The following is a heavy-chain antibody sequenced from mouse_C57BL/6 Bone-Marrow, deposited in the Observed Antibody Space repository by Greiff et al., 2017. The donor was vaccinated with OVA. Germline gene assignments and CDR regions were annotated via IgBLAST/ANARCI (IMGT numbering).Heavy chain of an antibody. CDR3: ARAYDYNDGDFDG. V-gene: IGHV1-26*01. Sequence: VQLQQSGPELVKPGASVKISCKASGYAFTDYYMNWVKQSHGKSLEWIGDINPNNGGTSYNQKFKGKATLTVDKSSSTAYMELRSLTSEDSAVYDCARAYDYNDGDFDGWGTGTTVTVSS. D-gene: IGHD2-4*01. CDR1: GYAFTDYY. J-gene: IGHJ1*03. CDR2: INPNNGGT.